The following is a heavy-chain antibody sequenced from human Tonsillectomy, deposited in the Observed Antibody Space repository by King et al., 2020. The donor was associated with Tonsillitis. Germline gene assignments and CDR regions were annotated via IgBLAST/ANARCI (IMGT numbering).Heavy chain of an antibody. Sequence: VQLVEAGAEVRKPGASVKVSCKASGYTFTGYDMHWVRQAPGQGLEWMGWVKPNSGGTDYAQKFQGRVSVTRDTSISTAYMELSRLRSDDTAVYYCARDGSTGWLADWGQGTLVTVSS. D-gene: IGHD6-19*01. CDR2: VKPNSGGT. CDR3: ARDGSTGWLAD. V-gene: IGHV1-2*02. J-gene: IGHJ4*02. CDR1: GYTFTGYD.